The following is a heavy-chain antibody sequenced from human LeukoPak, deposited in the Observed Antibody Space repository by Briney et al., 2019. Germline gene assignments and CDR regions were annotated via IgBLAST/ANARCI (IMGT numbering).Heavy chain of an antibody. CDR2: TWHDGRNK. CDR1: GFTFSRYG. J-gene: IGHJ5*02. D-gene: IGHD2-21*02. V-gene: IGHV3-30*02. CDR3: ARMASANCGGDCYRGSWFDP. Sequence: AGGSLRLSCVAYGFTFSRYGMHWVRQAPDKGLDWVAFTWHDGRNKYYADSVKGRFTISRDNSKNTLYLQMNSLRAEDTAVYYCARMASANCGGDCYRGSWFDPWGQGTLVTVSS.